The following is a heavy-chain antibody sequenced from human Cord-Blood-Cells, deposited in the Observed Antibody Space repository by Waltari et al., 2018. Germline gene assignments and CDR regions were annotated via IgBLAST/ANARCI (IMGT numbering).Heavy chain of an antibody. J-gene: IGHJ4*02. CDR1: GGSISSRSYY. V-gene: IGHV4-39*01. Sequence: QLQLQESGPGLVKPSETLSLTCTVSGGSISSRSYYWGWIRQPPGKGLEWIGRIYYSGSTYYNPSLKSRVTISVDTSKNQFSLKLSSVTAADTAVYYCARHIRFLEWLGMNFDYWGQGTLVTVSS. CDR2: IYYSGST. D-gene: IGHD3-3*01. CDR3: ARHIRFLEWLGMNFDY.